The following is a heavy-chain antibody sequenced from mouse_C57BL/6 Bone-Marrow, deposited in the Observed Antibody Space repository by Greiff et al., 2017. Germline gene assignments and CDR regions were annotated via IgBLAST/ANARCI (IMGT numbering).Heavy chain of an antibody. CDR1: GYTFTNYW. V-gene: IGHV1-63*01. CDR3: ARGNYDAMDY. CDR2: IYPGGGYT. Sequence: QVQLQQSGAELVRPGTSVKMSCKASGYTFTNYWIGWAKQRPGHGLEWIGDIYPGGGYTNYNEKFKGNATLTADKSSSTAYMQFSSLTSEDSAIYYCARGNYDAMDYWGQGTSVTVSS. D-gene: IGHD2-1*01. J-gene: IGHJ4*01.